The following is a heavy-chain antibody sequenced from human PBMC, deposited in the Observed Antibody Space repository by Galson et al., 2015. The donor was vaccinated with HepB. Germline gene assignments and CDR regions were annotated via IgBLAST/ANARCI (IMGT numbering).Heavy chain of an antibody. CDR1: GGTFSSYA. D-gene: IGHD3-10*01. CDR2: IIPIFGTA. CDR3: ARVKDTMVRPPGGDAFDI. J-gene: IGHJ3*02. V-gene: IGHV1-69*13. Sequence: SVKVSCKASGGTFSSYAISWVRQAPGQGLEWMGGIIPIFGTANYAQKFQGRVTITADESTSTAYMELSSLRSEDTAVYYCARVKDTMVRPPGGDAFDIWGQGTMVTVSS.